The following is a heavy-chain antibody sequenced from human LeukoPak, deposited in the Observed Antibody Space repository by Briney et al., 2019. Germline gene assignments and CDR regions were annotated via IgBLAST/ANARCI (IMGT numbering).Heavy chain of an antibody. Sequence: ASVKVSCKASGYTFTSYDINWVRQATGQGLEWMGWMNPNSGNTGYAQKFQGRVTMTRNTSISTAYMELSSLRSEDTAVYYCARGATPYDYYDSSEDFQHWGQGTLVTVPS. CDR1: GYTFTSYD. V-gene: IGHV1-8*01. CDR3: ARGATPYDYYDSSEDFQH. CDR2: MNPNSGNT. J-gene: IGHJ1*01. D-gene: IGHD3-22*01.